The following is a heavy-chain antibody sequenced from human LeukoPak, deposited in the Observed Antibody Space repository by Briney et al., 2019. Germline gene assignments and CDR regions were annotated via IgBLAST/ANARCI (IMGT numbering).Heavy chain of an antibody. CDR3: ARWKALYSSSSAGDY. Sequence: PSETLSLTCTVSGGSISSGGYYWSWIRQPPGKGLEWIGYIYHSGSTYYNPSLKSRVTISVDRSKNQFSLKLSSVTAADTAVYYCARWKALYSSSSAGDYWGQGTLVIVSS. CDR1: GGSISSGGYY. D-gene: IGHD6-6*01. J-gene: IGHJ4*02. V-gene: IGHV4-30-2*01. CDR2: IYHSGST.